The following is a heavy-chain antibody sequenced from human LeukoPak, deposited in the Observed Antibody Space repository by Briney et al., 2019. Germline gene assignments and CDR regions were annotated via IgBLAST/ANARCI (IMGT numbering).Heavy chain of an antibody. CDR3: ARDPYSSSLDY. CDR2: ISYNGSNK. Sequence: PGGSLRLSCAASGFTFSSYAMHWVRQAPGKGLEWVAVISYNGSNKYYADSVKGRFTISRDNSKNTLYLQMNSLRVEDTAVYYCARDPYSSSLDYWGQGTLVTVSS. CDR1: GFTFSSYA. V-gene: IGHV3-30-3*01. D-gene: IGHD6-13*01. J-gene: IGHJ4*02.